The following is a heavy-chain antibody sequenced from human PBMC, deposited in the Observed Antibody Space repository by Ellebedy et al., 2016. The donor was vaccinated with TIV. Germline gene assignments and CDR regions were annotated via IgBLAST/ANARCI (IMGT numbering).Heavy chain of an antibody. Sequence: SVKVSCXASGGTFSSYAISWVRQAPGQGLEWMGGIIPIFGTANYAQKFQGRVTITADESTSTAYMELSSLRSEDTAVYYCARANGDYDSSGTLGDYWGQGTLVTVSS. CDR3: ARANGDYDSSGTLGDY. V-gene: IGHV1-69*13. CDR2: IIPIFGTA. CDR1: GGTFSSYA. D-gene: IGHD3-22*01. J-gene: IGHJ4*02.